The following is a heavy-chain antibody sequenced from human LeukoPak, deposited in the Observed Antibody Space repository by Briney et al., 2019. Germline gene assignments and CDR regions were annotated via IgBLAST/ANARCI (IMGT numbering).Heavy chain of an antibody. CDR3: ARMWDSSADY. J-gene: IGHJ4*02. CDR2: IFSSGST. Sequence: SETLSLTCTVSGGSISGYYWSWIRQPPGKGLEWIGYIFSSGSTNYNPSLKSRVTISVDASKNQFSLKLDSVTAADTAVYYCARMWDSSADYWGQGTLVTVS. V-gene: IGHV4-59*01. D-gene: IGHD6-19*01. CDR1: GGSISGYY.